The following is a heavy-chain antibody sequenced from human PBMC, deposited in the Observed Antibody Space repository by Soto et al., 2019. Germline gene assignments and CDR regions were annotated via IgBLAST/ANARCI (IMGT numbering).Heavy chain of an antibody. Sequence: SETLSLTCTVSGGSISSSSYYWGWIRQPPGKGLDWFGIIYFSGYTYYIPSLKSRVTISVDTSKNHFSLKRSSLTAADTVVFYCARHNGPLYVGYYYDMDVWGQGTTVTVSS. D-gene: IGHD3-16*01. CDR2: IYFSGYT. V-gene: IGHV4-39*01. J-gene: IGHJ6*02. CDR3: ARHNGPLYVGYYYDMDV. CDR1: GGSISSSSYY.